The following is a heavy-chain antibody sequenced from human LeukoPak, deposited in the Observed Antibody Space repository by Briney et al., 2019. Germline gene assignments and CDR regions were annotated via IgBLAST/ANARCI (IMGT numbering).Heavy chain of an antibody. CDR3: ARYSYGYDALDY. V-gene: IGHV4-34*01. CDR1: GGSFSGYY. CDR2: INHSGST. Sequence: SETLSLTCAVYGGSFSGYYWSWIRQPPGKGLEWIGEINHSGSTNYNPSLKSRVTISVDTSKNQFSLKLSSVTAADTAVYYCARYSYGYDALDYWSQGTLVTVSS. J-gene: IGHJ4*02. D-gene: IGHD5-18*01.